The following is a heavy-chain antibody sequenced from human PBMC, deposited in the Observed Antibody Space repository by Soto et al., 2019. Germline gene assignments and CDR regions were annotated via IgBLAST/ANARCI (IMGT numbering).Heavy chain of an antibody. J-gene: IGHJ4*02. CDR3: ERVEGHYGPFEY. CDR1: GVSISSYY. D-gene: IGHD3-22*01. V-gene: IGHV4-59*01. CDR2: IYYSGST. Sequence: SETLSIPCTAAGVSISSYYWSWILQPAGKGLVWFGYIYYSGSTNYNPSLKSRVPISVDTSKNQFSLKLSSVTAAATAVYYCERVEGHYGPFEYWGQATLVIVS.